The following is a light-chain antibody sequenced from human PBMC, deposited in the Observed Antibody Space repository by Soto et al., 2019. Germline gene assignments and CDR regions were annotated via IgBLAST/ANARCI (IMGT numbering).Light chain of an antibody. J-gene: IGKJ5*01. V-gene: IGKV3-15*01. Sequence: EIVMTQSPATLSVSPGGRATLSCRASQSISDTLAWYQQKPGQAPRLLIYSASARATGFPARFSGSGSGTDFTLTISSLEPEDFALYYCQQRNNWPITFGQGTRLEIK. CDR1: QSISDT. CDR3: QQRNNWPIT. CDR2: SAS.